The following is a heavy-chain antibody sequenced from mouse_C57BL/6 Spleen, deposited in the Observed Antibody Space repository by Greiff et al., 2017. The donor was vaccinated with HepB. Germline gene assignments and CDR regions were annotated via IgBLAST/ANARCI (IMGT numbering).Heavy chain of an antibody. D-gene: IGHD3-3*01. CDR2: IHPNSGST. CDR1: GYTFTSYW. Sequence: QVHVKQPGAELVKPGASVKLSCKASGYTFTSYWMHWVKQRPGQGLEWIGMIHPNSGSTNYNEKFKSKATLTVDKSSSTAYMQLSSLTSEDSAVYYCAPDRELGLDYWGQGTTLTVSS. J-gene: IGHJ2*01. CDR3: APDRELGLDY. V-gene: IGHV1-64*01.